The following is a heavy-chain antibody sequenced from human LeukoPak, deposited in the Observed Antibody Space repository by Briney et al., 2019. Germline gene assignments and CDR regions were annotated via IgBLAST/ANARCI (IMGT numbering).Heavy chain of an antibody. V-gene: IGHV4-59*08. Sequence: SETLSLTCTVSGGSISTYYWGWIRQPPGKGLEWIGYIYYSGSTNYNPSLKSRVTISVDTSKNQFSLKLSSVTAADTAVYYCARRVSSYGLLEWFDLWGQGTLVTVSS. J-gene: IGHJ5*02. CDR1: GGSISTYY. CDR2: IYYSGST. CDR3: ARRVSSYGLLEWFDL. D-gene: IGHD1-26*01.